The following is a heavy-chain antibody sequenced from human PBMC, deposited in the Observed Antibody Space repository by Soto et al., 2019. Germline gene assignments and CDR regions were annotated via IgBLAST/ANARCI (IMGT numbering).Heavy chain of an antibody. CDR3: AREGLTVEGTLDY. Sequence: QVQLVESGGGVVQPGRSLRLSCAASGFTFSSYGMHWVRQAPVKGLEWVAVIWYDGSNKYYADSVKGRFTISRDNSKNTLYLQMNSLRAEDTAVYYCAREGLTVEGTLDYWGQGTLVTVSS. D-gene: IGHD4-17*01. CDR2: IWYDGSNK. CDR1: GFTFSSYG. J-gene: IGHJ4*02. V-gene: IGHV3-33*01.